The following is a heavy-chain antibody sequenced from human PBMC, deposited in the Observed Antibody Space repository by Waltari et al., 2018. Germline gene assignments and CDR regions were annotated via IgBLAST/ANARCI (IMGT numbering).Heavy chain of an antibody. CDR2: VRGDGKT. Sequence: QLQLQESGPGLVKPSGTLSLTCTVSGDSMTSTDCWSWFRQPPRKGLEWVGQVRGDGKTNYNPSFAGRVAVSLDTSINQFSLRVTSATAADTAVYYCARDRGRGLYLDSWGQGTLVTVSP. D-gene: IGHD2-15*01. V-gene: IGHV4-4*02. J-gene: IGHJ4*02. CDR1: GDSMTSTDC. CDR3: ARDRGRGLYLDS.